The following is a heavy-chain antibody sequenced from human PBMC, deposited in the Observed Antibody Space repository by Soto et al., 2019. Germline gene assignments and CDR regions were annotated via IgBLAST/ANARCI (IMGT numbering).Heavy chain of an antibody. D-gene: IGHD2-2*01. CDR1: GYTFTGYY. CDR2: INPNSGGT. Sequence: QVQLVQSGAEVKKPGASVKVSCKASGYTFTGYYMHWVRQAPGQGLEWMGWINPNSGGTNYAQKFQGRVIMTRDTSISKAYMELSRLRSDDTAVYYCARVSPSGCGSTSCYLRGAYFDYWGQGTLVTVSP. J-gene: IGHJ4*02. CDR3: ARVSPSGCGSTSCYLRGAYFDY. V-gene: IGHV1-2*02.